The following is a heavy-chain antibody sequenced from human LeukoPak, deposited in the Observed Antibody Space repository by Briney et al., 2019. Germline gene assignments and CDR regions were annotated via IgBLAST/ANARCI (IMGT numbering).Heavy chain of an antibody. J-gene: IGHJ4*02. CDR1: GYTFTSCD. CDR3: TRGSSGRRDN. Sequence: ASVKVSCKASGYTFTSCDINWVRQATGQGLEWMGWMNPNSGNTGYGQSFQGRVTMTRDISIGTAYMELSNLTSEDTAIYYCTRGSSGRRDNWGRGTLVTVSA. V-gene: IGHV1-8*01. D-gene: IGHD6-19*01. CDR2: MNPNSGNT.